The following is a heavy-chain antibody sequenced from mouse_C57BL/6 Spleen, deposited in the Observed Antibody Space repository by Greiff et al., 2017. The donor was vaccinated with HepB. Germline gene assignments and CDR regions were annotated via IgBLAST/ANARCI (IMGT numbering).Heavy chain of an antibody. CDR3: ARRWTAQATGYFDY. Sequence: EVQLQQSGPVLVKPGASVKMSCKASGYTFTDYYMNWVKQSHGKSLEWIGVINPYNGGTSYNQKFKGKATLTVDKSSSTAYMELNSLTSEDSAVYYCARRWTAQATGYFDYWGQGTTLTVSS. CDR1: GYTFTDYY. J-gene: IGHJ2*01. D-gene: IGHD3-2*02. V-gene: IGHV1-19*01. CDR2: INPYNGGT.